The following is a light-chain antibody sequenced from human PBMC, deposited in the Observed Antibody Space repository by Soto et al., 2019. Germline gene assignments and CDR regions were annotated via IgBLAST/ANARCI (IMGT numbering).Light chain of an antibody. Sequence: EIVLTQSPGTLSLSPGERATLSFRASQSVSSNLAWYQQKPGQAPRLLIYDASNRATGIPDRFSGSGSGTDFTLTTSRLEPEDFAVYSCQQYGSSPTTFGQGTRLEIK. CDR3: QQYGSSPTT. CDR1: QSVSSN. CDR2: DAS. V-gene: IGKV3-20*01. J-gene: IGKJ5*01.